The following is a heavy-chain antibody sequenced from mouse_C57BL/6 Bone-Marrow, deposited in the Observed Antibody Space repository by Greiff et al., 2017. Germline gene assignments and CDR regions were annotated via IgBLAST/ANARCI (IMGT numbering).Heavy chain of an antibody. Sequence: VQLQQPGAELVRPGTSVKLSCKASGYTFTSYWMHWVKQRPGQGLEWIGVIDPSDSYTNYNQKFKGTATLTVDTSSSTAYIQLNSLTSENAAGYDCARSYYYGSSFDYWGQGTTLTVAS. V-gene: IGHV1-59*01. CDR3: ARSYYYGSSFDY. D-gene: IGHD1-1*01. J-gene: IGHJ2*01. CDR2: IDPSDSYT. CDR1: GYTFTSYW.